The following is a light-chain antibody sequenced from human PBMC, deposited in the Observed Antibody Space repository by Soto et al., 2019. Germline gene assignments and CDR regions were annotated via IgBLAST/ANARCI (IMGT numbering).Light chain of an antibody. Sequence: EIVMTQSPDTLSVSPGERVTLSCRASQNVGTNLAWYQQKPGQAPRLLIYGASTRATGFPARFSGSGSVTEFTLTISSLQSGDFAVYYCQQYNNWPITFGQGTRLEIK. V-gene: IGKV3-15*01. CDR3: QQYNNWPIT. J-gene: IGKJ5*01. CDR1: QNVGTN. CDR2: GAS.